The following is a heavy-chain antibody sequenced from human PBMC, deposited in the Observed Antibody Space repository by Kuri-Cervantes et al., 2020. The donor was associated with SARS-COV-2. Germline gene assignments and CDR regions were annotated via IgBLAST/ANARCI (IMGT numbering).Heavy chain of an antibody. D-gene: IGHD2-2*02. Sequence: GSLRLSCAVSGGSFSDYWRRWIRQAPGKGLEWIGDINHSANANYNESVKSRVTISVDTSKNQFSLRLSSVIAADTAVYYCARGRGGVEPATVLGLGFYYYYFMDVWGRGTPVTVSS. CDR1: GGSFSDYW. V-gene: IGHV4-34*01. J-gene: IGHJ6*03. CDR2: INHSANA. CDR3: ARGRGGVEPATVLGLGFYYYYFMDV.